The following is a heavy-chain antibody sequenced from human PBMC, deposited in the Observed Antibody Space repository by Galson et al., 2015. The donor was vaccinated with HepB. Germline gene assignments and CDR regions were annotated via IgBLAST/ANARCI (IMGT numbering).Heavy chain of an antibody. J-gene: IGHJ6*02. CDR2: IWYDGSNK. D-gene: IGHD3-3*01. Sequence: SLRLSCAASGFTFNSYGMHWVRQAPGKGLEWVAGIWYDGSNKYYADSVKGRFTISRDNSKNTLYLQMNSLRAEDTAVYYCAREDRSVYYRYYYYGMDVWGQGTTVTVSS. CDR3: AREDRSVYYRYYYYGMDV. V-gene: IGHV3-33*08. CDR1: GFTFNSYG.